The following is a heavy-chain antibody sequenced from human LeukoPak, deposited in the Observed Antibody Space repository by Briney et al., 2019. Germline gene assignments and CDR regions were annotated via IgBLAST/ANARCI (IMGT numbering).Heavy chain of an antibody. V-gene: IGHV4-34*01. CDR1: GFTFSSYS. D-gene: IGHD5-18*01. J-gene: IGHJ4*02. CDR2: INHSGST. Sequence: GSLRLSCAASGFTFSSYSMNWVRQPPGKGLEWIGEINHSGSTNYNPSLKSRVTISVDTSKNQFSLKLSSVTAADTAVYYCARARGQLRPTYYFDYWGQGTLVTVSS. CDR3: ARARGQLRPTYYFDY.